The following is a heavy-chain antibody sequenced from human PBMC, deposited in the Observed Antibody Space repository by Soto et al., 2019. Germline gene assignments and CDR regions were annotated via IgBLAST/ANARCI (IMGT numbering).Heavy chain of an antibody. V-gene: IGHV3-21*01. Sequence: GGSLRPSCTVSGLAFNNYGINWVRQAPGKGLEWVSSISKSDYTYYSDSVKDRFAISRDNAKSSVSLQMNTLRVEDTAVYYCAREDSIIIPAVSDFWGQGTLVTVSS. CDR2: ISKSDYT. CDR1: GLAFNNYG. J-gene: IGHJ4*02. CDR3: AREDSIIIPAVSDF. D-gene: IGHD2-2*01.